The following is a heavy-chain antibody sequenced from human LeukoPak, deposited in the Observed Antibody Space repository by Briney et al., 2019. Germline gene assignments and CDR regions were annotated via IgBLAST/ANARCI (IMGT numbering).Heavy chain of an antibody. CDR2: INWNGGST. CDR3: ARSPEYYYDSSGPGTFDI. V-gene: IGHV3-20*04. Sequence: GGSLRLSCAASGFTFDDYGMSWVRQAPGKGLEWVSGINWNGGSTGYADSVKGRFTISRDNAKNSLYLQMNSLRAEDTALYYCARSPEYYYDSSGPGTFDIWGQGTTVTVSS. J-gene: IGHJ3*02. CDR1: GFTFDDYG. D-gene: IGHD3-22*01.